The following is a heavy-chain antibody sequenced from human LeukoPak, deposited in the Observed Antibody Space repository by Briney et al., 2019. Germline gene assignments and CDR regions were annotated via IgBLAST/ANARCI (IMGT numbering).Heavy chain of an antibody. Sequence: PGKSLRLSCAASGFPFRTYGFHWVRQAPGKGLEWVSVIWYDGSSQYNADSVKGRFTISRDNSENTLYLQMNSLRAEDPAVYYFARGVPAAYRLGNYNYMDVWGKGTTVTVTS. CDR3: ARGVPAAYRLGNYNYMDV. CDR2: IWYDGSSQ. D-gene: IGHD2-2*01. J-gene: IGHJ6*03. V-gene: IGHV3-33*01. CDR1: GFPFRTYG.